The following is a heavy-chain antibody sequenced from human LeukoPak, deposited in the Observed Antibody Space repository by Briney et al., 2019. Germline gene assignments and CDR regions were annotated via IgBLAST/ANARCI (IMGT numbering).Heavy chain of an antibody. J-gene: IGHJ6*02. CDR3: ATPAYCSSTSSYIDGMDV. V-gene: IGHV1-24*01. D-gene: IGHD2-2*02. CDR2: FDPEDGET. Sequence: ASVKVSCKVSGYTLTELSMHWVRQAPGKGLEWMGGFDPEDGETIYAQKFQGRVTMTEDTSTDTAYTELSSLRSEDTAVYYCATPAYCSSTSSYIDGMDVWGQGTTVTVSS. CDR1: GYTLTELS.